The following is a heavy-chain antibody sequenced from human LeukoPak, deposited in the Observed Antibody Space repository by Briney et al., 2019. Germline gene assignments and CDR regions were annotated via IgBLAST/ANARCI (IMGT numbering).Heavy chain of an antibody. CDR3: ARDQLEPSRWFDY. Sequence: GGSLRLSCAASEFTFSTYWMHWVRQAPGKGLVWVSRMNNDGSIRDYADSVKGRFTISRDNAKNTLYLQMNSLRVEDTAVYYCARDQLEPSRWFDYWGQGTLVTVSS. CDR2: MNNDGSIR. V-gene: IGHV3-74*01. J-gene: IGHJ4*02. CDR1: EFTFSTYW. D-gene: IGHD3-3*01.